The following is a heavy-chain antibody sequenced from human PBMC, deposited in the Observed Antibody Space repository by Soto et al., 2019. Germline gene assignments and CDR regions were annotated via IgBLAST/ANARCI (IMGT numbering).Heavy chain of an antibody. CDR3: AREYSSSARWFDP. CDR2: IYYSGST. CDR1: GGSISSYY. Sequence: SETLSLTCTVSGGSISSYYWSWIRQPPGKGLEWIGYIYYSGSTNYNPSLKSRVTISVDKSKNQFSLKLSSVTAADTAVYYCAREYSSSARWFDPWGQGTLVTVSS. D-gene: IGHD6-13*01. J-gene: IGHJ5*02. V-gene: IGHV4-59*12.